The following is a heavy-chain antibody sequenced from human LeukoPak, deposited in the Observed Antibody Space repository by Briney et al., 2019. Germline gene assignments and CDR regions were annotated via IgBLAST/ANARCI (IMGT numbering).Heavy chain of an antibody. J-gene: IGHJ6*03. CDR2: ISGSGGST. CDR1: GFTFSSYA. D-gene: IGHD2-21*02. Sequence: PGGSLRLSCAASGFTFSSYAMSWVRQAPGKGLEWVSAISGSGGSTYYADSVKGRFTISRDNSKNTLYLQMNSLRAEDTAVYYCARGPRLHYYYYMDVWGKGTTVTVSS. V-gene: IGHV3-23*01. CDR3: ARGPRLHYYYYMDV.